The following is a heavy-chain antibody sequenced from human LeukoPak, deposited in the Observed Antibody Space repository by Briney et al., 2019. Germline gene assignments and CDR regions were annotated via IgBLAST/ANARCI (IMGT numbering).Heavy chain of an antibody. Sequence: GGSLRLSCAASGFTFSSHAMHWVRQAPGKGLESVSAISSNGGSTYYANSVRGRFTISRDNSKNTLHLQMGSLRAEDMAVYYCASAYSSTWRGYFDYWGQGTLVTVSS. V-gene: IGHV3-64*01. J-gene: IGHJ4*02. D-gene: IGHD6-13*01. CDR2: ISSNGGST. CDR1: GFTFSSHA. CDR3: ASAYSSTWRGYFDY.